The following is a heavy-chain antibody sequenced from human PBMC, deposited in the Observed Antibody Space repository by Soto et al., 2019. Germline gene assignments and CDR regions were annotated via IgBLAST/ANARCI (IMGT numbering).Heavy chain of an antibody. CDR1: GGSVSSGSYY. D-gene: IGHD3-22*01. J-gene: IGHJ3*02. V-gene: IGHV4-61*01. CDR3: ARARDYYDSSGPGAFDI. CDR2: IYYSGST. Sequence: SETLSLTCTVSGGSVSSGSYYWSWIRQPPGKGLEWIGYIYYSGSTNYNPSLKSRVTISVDTSKNQFSLKLSSVTAADTAVYYCARARDYYDSSGPGAFDIWGQGTMVTVSS.